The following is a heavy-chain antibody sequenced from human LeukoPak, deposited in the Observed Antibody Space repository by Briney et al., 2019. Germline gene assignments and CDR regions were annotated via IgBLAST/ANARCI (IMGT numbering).Heavy chain of an antibody. CDR3: AKDLSGVLSSTFDC. CDR2: ISWNSGSI. J-gene: IGHJ4*02. D-gene: IGHD2/OR15-2a*01. V-gene: IGHV3-9*01. CDR1: GFTFDDYA. Sequence: GGSLRLSCAASGFTFDDYAMHWVRQAPGKGLEWVSGISWNSGSIGYADSVKGRFTISRDNAKNSLYLQMNSLRAEDTALYYCAKDLSGVLSSTFDCWGQGTLVTVSS.